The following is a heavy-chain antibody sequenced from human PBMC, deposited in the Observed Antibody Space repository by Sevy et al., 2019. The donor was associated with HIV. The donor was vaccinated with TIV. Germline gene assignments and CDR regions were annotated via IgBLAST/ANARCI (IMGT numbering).Heavy chain of an antibody. Sequence: ASVKVSCKASGGTFSSYAISWVRQAPGQGLEWMGGIIPIFATANYAQKFQGRVTITADESTSTAYMELSSLRSEDTAVYYCARDRGYCSSTSCQVYYYYGMDVWGQGTTVTVSS. V-gene: IGHV1-69*13. CDR3: ARDRGYCSSTSCQVYYYYGMDV. D-gene: IGHD2-2*01. J-gene: IGHJ6*02. CDR1: GGTFSSYA. CDR2: IIPIFATA.